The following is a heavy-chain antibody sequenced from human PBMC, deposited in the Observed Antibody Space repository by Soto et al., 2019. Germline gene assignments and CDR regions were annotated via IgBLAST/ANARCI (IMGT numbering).Heavy chain of an antibody. CDR2: ISGSGGST. D-gene: IGHD6-19*01. CDR1: GFTFNNYA. Sequence: EVQLLESGGGLVQPGGSLRLSCAASGFTFNNYAMKWVRQAPGMGLEWVSAISGSGGSTYYADSVKGRFTISRANSKNTLSLQMTSLRAEDTAVFYCAKGWDSSGWYITDYWGKGSLVIVSS. J-gene: IGHJ4*02. CDR3: AKGWDSSGWYITDY. V-gene: IGHV3-23*01.